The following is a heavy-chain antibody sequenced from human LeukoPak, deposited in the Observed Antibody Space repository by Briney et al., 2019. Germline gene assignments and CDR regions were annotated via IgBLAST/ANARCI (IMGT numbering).Heavy chain of an antibody. CDR3: AKDVDIVATIYYFEH. CDR1: GFTFSSYS. V-gene: IGHV3-30*18. J-gene: IGHJ4*01. CDR2: ISYDGSNK. D-gene: IGHD5-12*01. Sequence: PGRSLRLSCAASGFTFSSYSMHWVRPAPGKGLEWVAIISYDGSNKYYADSVKGRFTISRDNSKNTLYLQMNSLRAEDTAVYYCAKDVDIVATIYYFEHWGHGTLVTVSS.